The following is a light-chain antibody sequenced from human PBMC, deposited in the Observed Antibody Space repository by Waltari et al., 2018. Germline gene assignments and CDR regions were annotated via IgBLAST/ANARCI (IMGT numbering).Light chain of an antibody. CDR1: SGDIGGSDF. Sequence: QSALTQPASVSASPGQSITISCTGTSGDIGGSDFVSWYQHHPGRAPKVLIFDVNHRPSGISDRFSGSKSGNTASLTISGLQTEDDADYFCSSSSTNNIVVFGGGTKVTVL. V-gene: IGLV2-14*01. CDR2: DVN. CDR3: SSSSTNNIVV. J-gene: IGLJ2*01.